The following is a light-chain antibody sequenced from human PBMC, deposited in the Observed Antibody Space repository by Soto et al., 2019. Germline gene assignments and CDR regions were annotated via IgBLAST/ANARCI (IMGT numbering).Light chain of an antibody. CDR2: DAS. Sequence: DIQMTQSPSTLSASVGDRVTITCRASQNVNSWVAWYQQKPGKAPKFLIYDASNLESGVPARFSGSGSGTEFTLTISSLQSEDFAVYYCQQYNNWPLTFGGGTKVDIK. J-gene: IGKJ4*01. CDR3: QQYNNWPLT. V-gene: IGKV1-5*01. CDR1: QNVNSW.